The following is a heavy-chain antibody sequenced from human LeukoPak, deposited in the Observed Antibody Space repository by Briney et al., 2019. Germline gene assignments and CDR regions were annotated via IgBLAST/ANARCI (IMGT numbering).Heavy chain of an antibody. CDR2: VYNSEYT. V-gene: IGHV4-59*08. J-gene: IGHJ5*01. D-gene: IGHD1-26*01. Sequence: PSETLSLTCTVSGGSISGYYWSWIRQPPGKGLEWIAYVYNSEYTNYNPSLKSRASISVDTSKNLCSLRLTSVTAADTAVYYCARHAIYSGGYSFWFDYWGQGTLVTVSS. CDR1: GGSISGYY. CDR3: ARHAIYSGGYSFWFDY.